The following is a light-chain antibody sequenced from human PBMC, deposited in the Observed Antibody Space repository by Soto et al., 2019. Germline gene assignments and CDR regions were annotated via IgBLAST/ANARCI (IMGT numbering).Light chain of an antibody. CDR1: QSISSW. Sequence: DIQMTQSPSTLSASVGDRVTITCRASQSISSWLAWYQQKPGKAPKLLIYDASSLESGVPSRFSGSGSGTEFTLTISSLQPDDFATYYRQQYNSYSWTFGQGTTV. V-gene: IGKV1-5*01. CDR3: QQYNSYSWT. J-gene: IGKJ1*01. CDR2: DAS.